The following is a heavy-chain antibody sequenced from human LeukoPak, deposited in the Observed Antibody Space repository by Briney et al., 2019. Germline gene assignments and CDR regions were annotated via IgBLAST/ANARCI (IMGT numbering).Heavy chain of an antibody. Sequence: TGGSLRHSCAASGFTFSSYEMNWVRQAPGKGLEWLSYISRSGNAIYYADSMKGRFTISRDNAKNSLYLQMNSLRVEDTAVYYCATATSLDYGDYFFHHWGQGTLVTVSS. CDR3: ATATSLDYGDYFFHH. J-gene: IGHJ1*01. V-gene: IGHV3-48*03. D-gene: IGHD4-17*01. CDR2: ISRSGNAI. CDR1: GFTFSSYE.